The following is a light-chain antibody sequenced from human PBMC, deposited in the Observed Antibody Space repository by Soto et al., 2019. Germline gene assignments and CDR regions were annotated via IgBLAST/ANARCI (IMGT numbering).Light chain of an antibody. J-gene: IGKJ1*01. Sequence: GISNYLAWYQQKPGKVPNLLIYAASTLQSGVPSRFSGSGSGTDFTLTISSLKSRDSAVYYCQQYNEWTETFGPGTKVDIK. V-gene: IGKV1-27*01. CDR2: AAS. CDR3: QQYNEWTET. CDR1: GISNY.